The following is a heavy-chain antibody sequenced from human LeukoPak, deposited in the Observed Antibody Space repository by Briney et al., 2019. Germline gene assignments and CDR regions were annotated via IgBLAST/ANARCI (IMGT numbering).Heavy chain of an antibody. J-gene: IGHJ5*02. V-gene: IGHV1-18*01. CDR1: GYTFTSYG. CDR2: MSAYNGNI. D-gene: IGHD2-15*01. CDR3: ARDGDCSGGSCYSGDNWFDP. Sequence: ASVKVSCKASGYTFTSYGISWVRQAPGQGLEWMGWMSAYNGNINYAQKFQGRVTMTRDTSISTAYMELSRLRSDDTAVYYCARDGDCSGGSCYSGDNWFDPWGQGTLVTVSS.